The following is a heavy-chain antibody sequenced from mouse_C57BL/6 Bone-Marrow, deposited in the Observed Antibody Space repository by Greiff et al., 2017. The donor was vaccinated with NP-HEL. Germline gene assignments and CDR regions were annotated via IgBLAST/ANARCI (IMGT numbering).Heavy chain of an antibody. D-gene: IGHD1-1*01. CDR2: IDPENGDT. Sequence: VHVKQSGAELVRPGASVKLSCTASGFNIKDDYMHWVKQRPEQGLEWIGWIDPENGDTEYASKFQGKATITADTSSNTAYLQLSSLTSEDTAVYYCTLIYYYGSRNDYWGQGTTLTVSS. J-gene: IGHJ2*01. CDR3: TLIYYYGSRNDY. CDR1: GFNIKDDY. V-gene: IGHV14-4*01.